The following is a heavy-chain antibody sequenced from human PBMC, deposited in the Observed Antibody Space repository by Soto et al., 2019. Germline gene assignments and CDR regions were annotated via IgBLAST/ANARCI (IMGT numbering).Heavy chain of an antibody. CDR2: ISAHNGNT. D-gene: IGHD1-1*01. V-gene: IGHV1-18*01. CDR3: ARGRYGDY. Sequence: QVHLVQSGAEVKKPGASVKVSCKGSGYTFTSYGITWVRQAPGQGLEWMGWISAHNGNTDYAQKLQGRVTVTRDTSTSTAYMELSSRRSAGTAVYYCARGRYGDYWGQGALVTVSS. J-gene: IGHJ4*02. CDR1: GYTFTSYG.